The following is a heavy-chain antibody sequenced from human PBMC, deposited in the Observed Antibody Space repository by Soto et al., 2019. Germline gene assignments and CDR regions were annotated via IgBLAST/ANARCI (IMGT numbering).Heavy chain of an antibody. CDR1: GGSISSGGYY. CDR3: ASDIAAAFYY. J-gene: IGHJ4*02. Sequence: QVQLQESGPGLVKPSQTLSLTCTVSGGSISSGGYYWSWIRQNPGKGLEWIEYIYYSGSNYYKTSLKRRVTISVDTSKNQVSLKLSSVTAADTAVYYCASDIAAAFYYWGQGTLVTVS. V-gene: IGHV4-31*03. D-gene: IGHD6-13*01. CDR2: IYYSGSN.